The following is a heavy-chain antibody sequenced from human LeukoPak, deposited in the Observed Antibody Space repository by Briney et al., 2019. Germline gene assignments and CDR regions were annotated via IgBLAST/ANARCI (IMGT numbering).Heavy chain of an antibody. V-gene: IGHV3-30-3*01. CDR3: VRDFQWSLES. CDR2: ILYDGSSK. J-gene: IGHJ5*02. CDR1: GFIFSSYA. Sequence: GGSLRLSCAASGFIFSSYAMHWVRQAPGKGLEWVAIILYDGSSKYYADSVKGRFTISRDNAKSSLYLQLNDLRAEDTAVYYCVRDFQWSLESWGQGTPVAVSS. D-gene: IGHD1-1*01.